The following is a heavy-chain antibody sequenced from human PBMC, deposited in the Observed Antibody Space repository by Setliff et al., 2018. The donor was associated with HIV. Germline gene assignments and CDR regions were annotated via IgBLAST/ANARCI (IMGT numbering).Heavy chain of an antibody. CDR2: IYYSGNT. CDR1: GGSISSSSYY. CDR3: ARHYYTDPFDY. V-gene: IGHV4-39*01. Sequence: ETLSLTCTVSGGSISSSSYYWGWIRQPPGKGLEWIGSIYYSGNTYYNPSLKSRVTIYVDTSKNQFSLKLSSVTAADTAVYYCARHYYTDPFDYWGQGTLVTVSS. D-gene: IGHD3-22*01. J-gene: IGHJ4*02.